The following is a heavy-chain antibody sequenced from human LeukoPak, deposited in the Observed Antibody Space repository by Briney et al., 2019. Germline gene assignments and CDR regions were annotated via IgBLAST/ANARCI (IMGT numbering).Heavy chain of an antibody. CDR1: GYTFTGYY. D-gene: IGHD2-2*02. CDR3: ARGHQLLYRCLGDGWFDP. CDR2: INPNSVGT. V-gene: IGHV1-2*02. Sequence: LRASVKVSCKASGYTFTGYYMHWVRQAPGQGLEWMGWINPNSVGTNYAQKFQGRVTMTRDTSISTAYMELSRLRSDDTAVYYCARGHQLLYRCLGDGWFDPWGQGTLVTVSS. J-gene: IGHJ5*02.